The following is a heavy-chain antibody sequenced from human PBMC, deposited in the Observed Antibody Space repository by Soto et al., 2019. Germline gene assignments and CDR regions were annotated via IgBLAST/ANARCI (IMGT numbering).Heavy chain of an antibody. J-gene: IGHJ2*01. V-gene: IGHV1-46*01. CDR3: ARDGGLLTASSHYDL. Sequence: QVQLVQSGADVKKPGTSVKVSCKAAGYSFTNYCMYWVRQAPGQGLEWMGMINPRTGSTRYAQKFQDRVTLTRDTSTTTVYMELSTLISDATAVYYCARDGGLLTASSHYDLWGPGTLVTVSS. D-gene: IGHD2-15*01. CDR1: GYSFTNYC. CDR2: INPRTGST.